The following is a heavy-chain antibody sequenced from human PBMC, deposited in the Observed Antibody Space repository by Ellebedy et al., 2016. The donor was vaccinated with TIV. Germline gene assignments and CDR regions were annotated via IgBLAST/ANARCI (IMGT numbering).Heavy chain of an antibody. CDR2: TSAESVST. CDR3: AKDRRDWNYYFDS. V-gene: IGHV3-23*01. CDR1: GVTFSDFA. Sequence: GESLKISXAVSGVTFSDFAMSWVRQAPGKGLEWVAATSAESVSTYYADSVKGRFTISRDNSRNTLYLQMHGLRVEDTAVYYCAKDRRDWNYYFDSWGQGSLITVSS. D-gene: IGHD1-7*01. J-gene: IGHJ4*02.